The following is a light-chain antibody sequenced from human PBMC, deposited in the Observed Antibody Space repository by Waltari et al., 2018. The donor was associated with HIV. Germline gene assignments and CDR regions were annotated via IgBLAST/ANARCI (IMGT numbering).Light chain of an antibody. CDR1: STDVGGYNY. Sequence: QSALTQPRSVSGSPGQPVTIPCTGTSTDVGGYNYVSWYHQHPGKAPKLMICDVSKRPSGVPDRFSGSKSGNTASLTISGLQAEDEADYYCCSYAGSYGYVFGTGTKVTVL. V-gene: IGLV2-11*01. CDR3: CSYAGSYGYV. CDR2: DVS. J-gene: IGLJ1*01.